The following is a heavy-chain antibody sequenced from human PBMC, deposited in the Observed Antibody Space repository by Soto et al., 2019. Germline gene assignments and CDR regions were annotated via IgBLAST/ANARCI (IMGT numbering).Heavy chain of an antibody. CDR1: RYTFTSYG. D-gene: IGHD3-22*01. V-gene: IGHV1-18*01. Sequence: AAVKVSCKASRYTFTSYGISWVRQAPGQGLEWMGWISAYNGNTNYAQKLQGRVTMTTDTSTSTAYMELRSLRSDDTAVYYCAREGAYYYDSSGFHDYWGQGTLVTVSS. J-gene: IGHJ4*02. CDR3: AREGAYYYDSSGFHDY. CDR2: ISAYNGNT.